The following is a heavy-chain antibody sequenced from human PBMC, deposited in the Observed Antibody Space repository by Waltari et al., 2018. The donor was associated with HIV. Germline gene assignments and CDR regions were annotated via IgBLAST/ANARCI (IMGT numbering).Heavy chain of an antibody. CDR3: ATPSYDSSGYYSAGSEFDY. CDR1: GYTFTGYY. V-gene: IGHV1-2*02. CDR2: INPNSGGT. Sequence: QVQLVQSGAKGKKPGASVKVSCKASGYTFTGYYIHWVRQAPGQGLEWMGWINPNSGGTNYAQNFQGRVTMTRDTSISTAYMELSRLRSDDTAVYYCATPSYDSSGYYSAGSEFDYWGQGTLVTVSS. J-gene: IGHJ4*02. D-gene: IGHD3-22*01.